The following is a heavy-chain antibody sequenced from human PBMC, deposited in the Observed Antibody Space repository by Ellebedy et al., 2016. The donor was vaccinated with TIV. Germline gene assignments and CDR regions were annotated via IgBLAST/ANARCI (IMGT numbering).Heavy chain of an antibody. V-gene: IGHV3-30-3*02. CDR3: AKLGVVIRGDY. Sequence: GESLKISCAASGFTFSIYAIHWVRQAPGRGLEWLAVTSYNGSHRYYADSVRGRFTISRDNSKNTVYLHMNSLRAEDTAVYYCAKLGVVIRGDYWGQGALVTVSS. CDR2: TSYNGSHR. CDR1: GFTFSIYA. J-gene: IGHJ4*02. D-gene: IGHD3-10*01.